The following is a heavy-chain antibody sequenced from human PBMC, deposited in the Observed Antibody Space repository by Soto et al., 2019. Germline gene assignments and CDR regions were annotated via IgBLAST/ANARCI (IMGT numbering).Heavy chain of an antibody. V-gene: IGHV3-21*01. CDR1: GFSCSTNS. J-gene: IGHJ4*02. Sequence: GSLRLSCAASGFSCSTNSMNWVRQAPGKGLEWVSSITSSSIYIYYADSVKGRFTISRDNAKNSLYLDMSGLRAEDTAVYYCARGLGYCSSSSCYNDYWGQGTLVTVSS. D-gene: IGHD2-2*02. CDR3: ARGLGYCSSSSCYNDY. CDR2: ITSSSIYI.